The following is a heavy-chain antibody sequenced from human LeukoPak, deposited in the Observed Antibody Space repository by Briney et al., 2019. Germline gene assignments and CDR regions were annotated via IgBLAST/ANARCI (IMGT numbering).Heavy chain of an antibody. V-gene: IGHV3-30*04. CDR2: ISYDGSNK. D-gene: IGHD3-22*01. J-gene: IGHJ5*02. CDR3: ARDPHDSSGYYLNWFDP. CDR1: GFTFSSYA. Sequence: RGSLRLSCAASGFTFSSYAMHWVRQGPGKGLEWGAVISYDGSNKYYADSVKGRFTNSRDNSKNTPYLQMNRWRAQDTAVYYCARDPHDSSGYYLNWFDPWGQGTLVTVSS.